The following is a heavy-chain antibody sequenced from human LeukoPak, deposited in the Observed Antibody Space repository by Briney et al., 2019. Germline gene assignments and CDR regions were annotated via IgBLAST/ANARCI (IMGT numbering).Heavy chain of an antibody. J-gene: IGHJ4*02. CDR3: ARVRQGNFDY. CDR1: GASISTYY. Sequence: PSETLSLTCTVSGASISTYYWSWLRPPPGKGREWIGYIYYSGNTKYDPSLTSRVTISVDTSKNQFSLNLISVTAADTAVYYCARVRQGNFDYWGQGNLVTVSS. D-gene: IGHD3-10*01. CDR2: IYYSGNT. V-gene: IGHV4-59*01.